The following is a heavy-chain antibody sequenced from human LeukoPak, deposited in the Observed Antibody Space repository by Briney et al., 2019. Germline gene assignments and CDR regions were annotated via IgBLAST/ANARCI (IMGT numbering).Heavy chain of an antibody. D-gene: IGHD3-22*01. J-gene: IGHJ6*04. Sequence: SETLSLTCTVSGVSISNYYWNWIRQPPGKGLEWIGSIYYSGSTYYNPSLKSRGTISVDTSKNQFSLKLSSVTAADTAVYYCASLSITMIVVADVWGKGTTVTVSS. CDR1: GVSISNYY. CDR2: IYYSGST. V-gene: IGHV4-39*01. CDR3: ASLSITMIVVADV.